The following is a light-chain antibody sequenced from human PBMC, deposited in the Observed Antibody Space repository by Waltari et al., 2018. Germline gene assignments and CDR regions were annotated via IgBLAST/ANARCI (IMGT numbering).Light chain of an antibody. CDR1: QGISSF. CDR3: QQLNSAIT. Sequence: IQLTQSPSSLSASVGDRVTITCRASQGISSFFAWYQQKPGKAPKLLIYAASTLQSGVPSRFSGSGSGTYFTLTISILQPEDFATYYCQQLNSAITFGQGTRLEIK. V-gene: IGKV1-9*01. CDR2: AAS. J-gene: IGKJ5*01.